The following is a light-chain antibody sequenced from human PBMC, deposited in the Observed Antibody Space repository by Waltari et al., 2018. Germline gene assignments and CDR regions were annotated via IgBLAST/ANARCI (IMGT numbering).Light chain of an antibody. CDR1: HSNIGHNY. CDR3: GTWDSSLSGAV. Sequence: QSVLTQPPSVSAAPGQRVTISCSGGHSNIGHNYVSWYRQFPGTAPKLLIYEDSERPSGVPGRFSGSKSGTSATLDITGLQAGDEADYSCGTWDSSLSGAVFGGGTHLTVL. V-gene: IGLV1-51*02. CDR2: EDS. J-gene: IGLJ7*01.